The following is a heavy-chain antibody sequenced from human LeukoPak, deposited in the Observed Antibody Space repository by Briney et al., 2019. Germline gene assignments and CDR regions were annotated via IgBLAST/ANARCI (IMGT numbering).Heavy chain of an antibody. J-gene: IGHJ4*02. CDR1: GFTFSGSA. CDR3: TGLIDYDSSGPIL. Sequence: GGSLKLSCGASGFTFSGSAIRWVRQASGQGLEWVGRIRSEPKSYATAYAASVKGRFTISRNDYKNTAYLQMNTLKPEATAVYYCTGLIDYDSSGPILWGQGTLVTVSS. D-gene: IGHD3-22*01. V-gene: IGHV3-73*01. CDR2: IRSEPKSYAT.